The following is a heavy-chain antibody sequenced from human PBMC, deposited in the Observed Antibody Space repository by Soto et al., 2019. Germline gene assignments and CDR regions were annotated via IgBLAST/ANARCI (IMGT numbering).Heavy chain of an antibody. CDR3: ARVPSPFDYYYAMDV. D-gene: IGHD3-16*01. J-gene: IGHJ6*02. CDR1: GASISSGNKY. Sequence: QVQLRESGPGLVMPSQTLSLTCTVSGASISSGNKYWSWIRQPPGKGLEWIGYIFSSGTTYYNPSLKSQLTMSLDASQNQFSLTLNSLTDADTAVYFCARVPSPFDYYYAMDVWGQGTTVTVSS. CDR2: IFSSGTT. V-gene: IGHV4-30-4*01.